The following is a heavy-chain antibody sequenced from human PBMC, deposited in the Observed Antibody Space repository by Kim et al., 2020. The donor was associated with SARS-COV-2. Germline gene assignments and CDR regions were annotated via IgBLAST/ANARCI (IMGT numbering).Heavy chain of an antibody. J-gene: IGHJ3*02. Sequence: GESLKISCKGSGYSFTSYWIGWVHQMPGKGLEWMGIIYPGDSDTRYSPSFQGQVTISADKSISTAYLQWSSLKASDTAMYYCARLGGSSWPFNDAFDIWGQGTMVTVSS. CDR3: ARLGGSSWPFNDAFDI. CDR1: GYSFTSYW. V-gene: IGHV5-51*07. CDR2: IYPGDSDT. D-gene: IGHD6-13*01.